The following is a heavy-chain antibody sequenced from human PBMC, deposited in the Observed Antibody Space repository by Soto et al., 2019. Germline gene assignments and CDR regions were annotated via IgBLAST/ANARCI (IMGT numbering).Heavy chain of an antibody. Sequence: QLQLQESGSGLVQPSQTLSLTCAVSGGSISSGGSSWSWIRQPPGKGLEWIGYIYHTGSTSYNTSRKSRVTISVVMSNNQFFLKLKSVTAADTAVYYCAREKNQMPHRWFDPWGQGTLVTVSS. V-gene: IGHV4-30-2*01. CDR3: AREKNQMPHRWFDP. CDR1: GGSISSGGSS. D-gene: IGHD2-2*01. J-gene: IGHJ5*02. CDR2: IYHTGST.